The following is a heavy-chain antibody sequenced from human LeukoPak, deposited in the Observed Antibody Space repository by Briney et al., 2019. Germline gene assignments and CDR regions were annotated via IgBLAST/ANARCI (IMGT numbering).Heavy chain of an antibody. CDR3: TTDYGSSISSYYYYGMDV. D-gene: IGHD2-21*01. V-gene: IGHV3-15*07. CDR2: IKSKAYGGTI. J-gene: IGHJ6*02. Sequence: GGSLRLSCAASGFTFSSYWMNWARQAPGKGLEWVGRIKSKAYGGTIDYAAPVKGRYTISRDDSKNTLYLQMNSLKTEDTAVYYCTTDYGSSISSYYYYGMDVWGQGTTVTVSS. CDR1: GFTFSSYW.